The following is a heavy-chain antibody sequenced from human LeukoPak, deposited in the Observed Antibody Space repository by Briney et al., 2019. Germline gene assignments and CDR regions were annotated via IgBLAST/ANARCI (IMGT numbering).Heavy chain of an antibody. D-gene: IGHD1-14*01. J-gene: IGHJ3*02. CDR2: IRYDGSNK. Sequence: GGSLRLSCTASRFTFSSYGMHWVRQAPGKGLEWVAFIRYDGSNKYYADSVKGRFTISRDNSKNTVYLQMNSLRVDDTAVYYCARATPDRYDAVDIWGQGTMVTVSS. V-gene: IGHV3-30*02. CDR3: ARATPDRYDAVDI. CDR1: RFTFSSYG.